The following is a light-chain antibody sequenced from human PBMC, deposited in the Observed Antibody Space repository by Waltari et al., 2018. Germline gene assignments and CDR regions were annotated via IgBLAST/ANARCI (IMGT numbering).Light chain of an antibody. CDR2: GAS. V-gene: IGKV3-20*01. CDR3: QQYGSSPALT. J-gene: IGKJ4*01. Sequence: EIVLTQSPGTLSLSPGDSATLSCRAIQSVSSSYLAWYQQKPGQAPRLLIYGASSSATGIPDRFSGSGSGTDFTLTISRLEPEEFAVYYCQQYGSSPALTFGGGTKVEIK. CDR1: QSVSSSY.